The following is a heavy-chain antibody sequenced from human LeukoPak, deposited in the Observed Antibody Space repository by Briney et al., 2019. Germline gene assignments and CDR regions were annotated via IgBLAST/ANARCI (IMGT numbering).Heavy chain of an antibody. J-gene: IGHJ4*02. CDR1: GYTFTSYG. D-gene: IGHD3-9*01. CDR3: TRGDDILTDHYKGLDY. V-gene: IGHV1-18*01. CDR2: ISAYNGNT. Sequence: ASVKVSCKASGYTFTSYGISWVRQAPGQGLEWMGWISAYNGNTNYAQKPQGRVTMTTDTSTSTAYMELRSLRSDDTAVYYCTRGDDILTDHYKGLDYWGLGTLVTVSS.